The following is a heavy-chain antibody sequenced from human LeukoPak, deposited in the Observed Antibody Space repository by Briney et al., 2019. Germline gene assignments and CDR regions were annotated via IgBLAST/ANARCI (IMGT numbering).Heavy chain of an antibody. CDR1: GYTFTSYG. D-gene: IGHD1-26*01. J-gene: IGHJ6*02. V-gene: IGHV1-18*01. CDR3: ARDRWWELTYYYYYYGMDV. Sequence: ASVKVSCEASGYTFTSYGISWVRQAPGQGLEWMGWISAYNGNTNYAQKLQGRVTMTTDTSTSTAYMELRSLRSDDTAVYYCARDRWWELTYYYYYYGMDVWGQGTTVTVSS. CDR2: ISAYNGNT.